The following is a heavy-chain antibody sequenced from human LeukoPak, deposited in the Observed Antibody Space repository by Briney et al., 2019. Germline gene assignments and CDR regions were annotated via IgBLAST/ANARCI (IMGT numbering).Heavy chain of an antibody. CDR2: ISSSSSYI. D-gene: IGHD3-10*01. CDR1: GFTFSSYS. V-gene: IGHV3-21*01. J-gene: IGHJ4*02. CDR3: ASRLTRGYYFDY. Sequence: PGGSLRLSCAASGFTFSSYSMNWVRQAPGKGLEWVSSISSSSSYIYYADSVKGRFTISRDNAKNSLYLQMNSLRAEDTAVYYCASRLTRGYYFDYWGQGTLVTVSS.